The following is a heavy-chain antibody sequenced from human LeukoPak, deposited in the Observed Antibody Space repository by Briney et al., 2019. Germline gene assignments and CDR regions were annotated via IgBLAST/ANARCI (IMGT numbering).Heavy chain of an antibody. CDR1: GYTFTSYG. CDR2: ISAYNGNT. J-gene: IGHJ1*01. V-gene: IGHV1-18*01. D-gene: IGHD6-19*01. Sequence: ASVKVSCKASGYTFTSYGISWVRQAPGQGLEWMGWISAYNGNTNYAQKLQGRVTMTTDTSTSTAYMELRSLRSDDTAVYYCARELSSGWYFGYFQHWGQGTLVTVSS. CDR3: ARELSSGWYFGYFQH.